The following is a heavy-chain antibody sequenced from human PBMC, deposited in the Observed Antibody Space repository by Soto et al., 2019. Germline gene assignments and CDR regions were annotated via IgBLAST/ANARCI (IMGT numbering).Heavy chain of an antibody. D-gene: IGHD6-13*01. CDR3: AKVGLPSRIAAAGPIYYFDY. CDR1: GFTFRSYA. J-gene: IGHJ4*02. CDR2: ISGSGGST. Sequence: GGSLILSCAASGFTFRSYAMSWVRQAPGKGLEWVSAISGSGGSTYYADSVKGRFTISRDNSKNTLYLQMNSLRAEDTAVYYCAKVGLPSRIAAAGPIYYFDYWGQGTLVTVSS. V-gene: IGHV3-23*01.